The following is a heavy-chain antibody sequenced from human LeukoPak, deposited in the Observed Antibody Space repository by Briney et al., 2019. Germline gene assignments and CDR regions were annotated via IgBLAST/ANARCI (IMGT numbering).Heavy chain of an antibody. CDR2: IWYDGSNK. V-gene: IGHV3-33*01. CDR1: GFTFSSYG. CDR3: ARDIRYSSSWWFDY. J-gene: IGHJ4*02. Sequence: PGGSLRLSCAASGFTFSSYGMHWVRQAPGKGLEWVAVIWYDGSNKYYADSVKGRFTISRDNSKNTLYLQMNSLRVEDTAVYYCARDIRYSSSWWFDYWGQGTLVTVSS. D-gene: IGHD6-13*01.